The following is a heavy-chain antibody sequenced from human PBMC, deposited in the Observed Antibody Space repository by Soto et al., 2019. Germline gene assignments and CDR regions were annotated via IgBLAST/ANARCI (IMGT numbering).Heavy chain of an antibody. CDR2: ISDSGGTT. J-gene: IGHJ4*02. D-gene: IGHD1-1*01. V-gene: IGHV3-23*01. Sequence: GGSLRLSCAASGFTFSTFGRNWVRQAPGKGLEWVSVISDSGGTTFHADSVKGRFTISRDNSKNTLYLQMNSLRPEDTAVYYCAKAARTTTLYHFDFWGQGTMVTVYS. CDR3: AKAARTTTLYHFDF. CDR1: GFTFSTFG.